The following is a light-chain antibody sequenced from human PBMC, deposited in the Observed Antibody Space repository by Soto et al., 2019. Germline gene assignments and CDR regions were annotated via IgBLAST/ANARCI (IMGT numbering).Light chain of an antibody. V-gene: IGKV1-13*02. CDR1: QGITSA. CDR3: QQFNSCPIT. J-gene: IGKJ5*01. CDR2: IAS. Sequence: AIQLTQSPSSLSAFVGDRVTITCRASQGITSALAWYQQKPGKAPKLLISIASSLESGVPSRFSGSGSGTDFTLTISSLQPEDFATYFCQQFNSCPITFGQGTRLEIK.